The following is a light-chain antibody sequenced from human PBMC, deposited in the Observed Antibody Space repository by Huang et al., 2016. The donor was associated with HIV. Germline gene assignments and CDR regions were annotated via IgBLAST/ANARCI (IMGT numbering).Light chain of an antibody. CDR2: DAS. J-gene: IGKJ2*01. CDR3: QQRSNWLPYT. Sequence: EIVLTQSPAPLSVSPGQRATLSCRASQSIGRSLAWYQQRPGQAPRLLIYDASNRATGIPARFSGRGSGTDFTLTISSLEPEDCAVYYCQQRSNWLPYTFGQGTKLEIK. CDR1: QSIGRS. V-gene: IGKV3-11*01.